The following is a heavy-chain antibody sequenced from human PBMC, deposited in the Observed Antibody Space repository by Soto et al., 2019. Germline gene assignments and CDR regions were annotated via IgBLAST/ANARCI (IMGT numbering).Heavy chain of an antibody. CDR2: IYSGGST. CDR1: GFTVSSNY. V-gene: IGHV3-53*01. D-gene: IGHD6-19*01. CDR3: VVVLAVAGAFDY. Sequence: HPGGSLRLSCAASGFTVSSNYMSWVRQAPGKGLEWVSVIYSGGSTYYADSVRGRFTISRDNSKNTLYLQMNSLRAEDTAVYYCVVVLAVAGAFDYWGQGTLVTVSS. J-gene: IGHJ4*02.